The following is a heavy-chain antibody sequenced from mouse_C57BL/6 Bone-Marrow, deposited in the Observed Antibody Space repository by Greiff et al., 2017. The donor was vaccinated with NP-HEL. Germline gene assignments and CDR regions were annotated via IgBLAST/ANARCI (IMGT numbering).Heavy chain of an antibody. V-gene: IGHV1-37*01. Sequence: EVHLVESGPELVKPGASVKISCKASGYSFTGYFMNWVKQSHGKSLEWIGRINPYNGDTFYNQKFKGKATLTVDKSSSTAHMELLSLTSEDFAVYYCAIHYDYPYYAMDYWGQGTSVTVSS. CDR3: AIHYDYPYYAMDY. D-gene: IGHD2-4*01. CDR1: GYSFTGYF. J-gene: IGHJ4*01. CDR2: INPYNGDT.